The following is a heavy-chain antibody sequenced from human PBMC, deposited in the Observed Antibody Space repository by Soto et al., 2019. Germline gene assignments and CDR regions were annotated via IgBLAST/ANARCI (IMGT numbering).Heavy chain of an antibody. CDR2: IYYTGKT. D-gene: IGHD2-2*01. Sequence: SESLSLTCCVSGDYIHVCGYDGTWIRQRPGKGREWMGYIYYTGKTYYNPSLGSRLTMSVDMSKNQFSLRLTSVTAADTAVYFCGRDLTSNANCIDPWGQGTLVTVSS. V-gene: IGHV4-30-4*01. CDR1: GDYIHVCGYD. CDR3: GRDLTSNANCIDP. J-gene: IGHJ5*02.